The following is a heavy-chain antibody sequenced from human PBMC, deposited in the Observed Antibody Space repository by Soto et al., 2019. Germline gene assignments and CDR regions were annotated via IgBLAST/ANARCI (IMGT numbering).Heavy chain of an antibody. Sequence: ASETLSLTCTVSGGSISSYYWSWIRQPPGKGLEWIGYIYYSGSTNYNPSLKSRVTISVDTSKNQFSLKLSSVTAADTAVYYCARGPMVRFDYWGQGTLVTVSS. D-gene: IGHD3-10*01. J-gene: IGHJ4*02. CDR3: ARGPMVRFDY. V-gene: IGHV4-59*01. CDR2: IYYSGST. CDR1: GGSISSYY.